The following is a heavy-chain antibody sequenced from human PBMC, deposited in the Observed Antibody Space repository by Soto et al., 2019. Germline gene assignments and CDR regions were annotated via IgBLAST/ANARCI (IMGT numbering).Heavy chain of an antibody. Sequence: SDTLSLTCAVYCLSFSSYYWSWIRQPPGKGLEWIGEINHSGSTNYNPSLKSRVTISVDTSKNQFSLKLSSVTAADTAVYYCARGPSLYDILTGYYSDDAFDIWGQGTMVT. CDR3: ARGPSLYDILTGYYSDDAFDI. D-gene: IGHD3-9*01. CDR2: INHSGST. J-gene: IGHJ3*02. CDR1: CLSFSSYY. V-gene: IGHV4-34*01.